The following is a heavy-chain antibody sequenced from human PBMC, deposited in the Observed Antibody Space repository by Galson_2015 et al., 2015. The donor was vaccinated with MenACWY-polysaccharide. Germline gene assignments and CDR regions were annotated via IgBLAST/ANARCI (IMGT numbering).Heavy chain of an antibody. CDR1: GFTFSSYG. J-gene: IGHJ4*02. V-gene: IGHV3-21*01. D-gene: IGHD3-10*01. CDR3: ARDLLASDGTMDY. Sequence: SLRLSCAASGFTFSSYGMNWVRQAPGKGLEWVSSISSSSSYIYYADSVKGRFTISRDNAKNSLYLQMNSPRAEDTAVYYCARDLLASDGTMDYWGRGTLFTVSS. CDR2: ISSSSSYI.